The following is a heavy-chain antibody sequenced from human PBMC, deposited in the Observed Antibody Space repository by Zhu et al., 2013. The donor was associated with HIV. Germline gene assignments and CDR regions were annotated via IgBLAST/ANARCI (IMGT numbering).Heavy chain of an antibody. V-gene: IGHV1-2*02. Sequence: QVQLVQPGAEVKKPGASVKVSCKASGYSFANHYIHWVRQAPGQGLEWMGIINPKNGGTKMAQTFQGRVIMTRDTSVNTVYMELRSLTSDDTAVYYCARDPSTRYYTDVWGKGTTVIVSS. J-gene: IGHJ6*03. D-gene: IGHD3-9*01. CDR3: ARDPSTRYYTDV. CDR1: GYSFANHY. CDR2: INPKNGGT.